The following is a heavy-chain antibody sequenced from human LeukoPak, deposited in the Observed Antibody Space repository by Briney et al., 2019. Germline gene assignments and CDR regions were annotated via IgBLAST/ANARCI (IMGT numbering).Heavy chain of an antibody. CDR2: IYYSGST. CDR3: ARGTGAYYYL. Sequence: SETLSLTCTVSGGSIRSYYWSWIRQPPGKGLEWIGYIYYSGSTNYNPSLKSRVSISVDTSKNQFSLKLSSVTAADTALYYCARGTGAYYYLWGQGTMVTVSS. D-gene: IGHD3-22*01. CDR1: GGSIRSYY. V-gene: IGHV4-59*01. J-gene: IGHJ3*01.